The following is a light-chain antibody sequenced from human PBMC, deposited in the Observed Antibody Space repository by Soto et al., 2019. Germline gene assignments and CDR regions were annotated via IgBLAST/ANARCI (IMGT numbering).Light chain of an antibody. V-gene: IGKV1-16*01. Sequence: DIQMTQSPSSLSASVGDRITIACRASQGVNNHLAWFQQKPGKAPKSLISSVSSLQSGVPSRFSGSGSGTDSTLTISSLQPEDSATDYCQQYYRYPWTFGRGTRLEIK. CDR1: QGVNNH. CDR2: SVS. CDR3: QQYYRYPWT. J-gene: IGKJ1*01.